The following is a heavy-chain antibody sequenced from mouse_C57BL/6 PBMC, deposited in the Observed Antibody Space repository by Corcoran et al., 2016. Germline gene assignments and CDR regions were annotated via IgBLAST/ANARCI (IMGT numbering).Heavy chain of an antibody. CDR2: IYPRSGNT. J-gene: IGHJ2*01. V-gene: IGHV1-81*01. CDR3: ESYYYGSSPYY. CDR1: GYTFTSYG. D-gene: IGHD1-1*01. Sequence: QVQLQQSGAELARPGASVKLSCKASGYTFTSYGINWVKQRTGQGLEWIVEIYPRSGNTYYNEKFKGKATLTADKSSSTAYMELRSLTSEDSAVYFWESYYYGSSPYYWGQGTTLTVSS.